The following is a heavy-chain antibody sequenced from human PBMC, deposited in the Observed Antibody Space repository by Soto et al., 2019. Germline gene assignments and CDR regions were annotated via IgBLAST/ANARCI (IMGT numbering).Heavy chain of an antibody. V-gene: IGHV4-31*03. J-gene: IGHJ5*02. D-gene: IGHD3-16*01. Sequence: SETLSLTCTVSGGSISSGGYYWSWIRQHPGKGLEWIGYIYYSGSTYYNPSLKSRVTISVDTSKNQFSLKLSSVTAADTAVYYFAGFRFNYYEGRLINCFTPWGKETLVTVP. CDR2: IYYSGST. CDR3: AGFRFNYYEGRLINCFTP. CDR1: GGSISSGGYY.